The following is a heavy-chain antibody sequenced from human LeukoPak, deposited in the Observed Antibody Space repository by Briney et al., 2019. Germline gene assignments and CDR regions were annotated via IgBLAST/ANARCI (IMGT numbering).Heavy chain of an antibody. CDR1: GGTFSSYA. J-gene: IGHJ4*02. CDR2: IIPIFGTA. D-gene: IGHD3-22*01. V-gene: IGHV1-69*05. Sequence: SVKVSCKASGGTFSSYAISWVRQAPGQGLEWMGGIIPIFGTANYAQKFQGRVTITTDESTSTAYMELNSLRSEDTAVYYCARDPLYDSSGYYPHFDYWGQGTLVTVSS. CDR3: ARDPLYDSSGYYPHFDY.